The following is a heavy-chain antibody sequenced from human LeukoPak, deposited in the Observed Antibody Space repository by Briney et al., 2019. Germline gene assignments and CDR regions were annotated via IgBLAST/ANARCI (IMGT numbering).Heavy chain of an antibody. Sequence: PGGSLRLSCAASGFIFSDYGMNWVRRAPGKGLEWLSHINSNGAVISYADSVKGRFTISRDTAKSSLYLQMNSLKIEDRAIYFCARDPDGDYDFDYWGQGTLVTVSS. CDR2: INSNGAVI. CDR3: ARDPDGDYDFDY. CDR1: GFIFSDYG. J-gene: IGHJ4*02. V-gene: IGHV3-48*01. D-gene: IGHD4-17*01.